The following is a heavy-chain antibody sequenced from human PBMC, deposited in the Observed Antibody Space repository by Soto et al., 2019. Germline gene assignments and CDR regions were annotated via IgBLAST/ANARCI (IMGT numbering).Heavy chain of an antibody. J-gene: IGHJ4*02. V-gene: IGHV1-24*01. D-gene: IGHD3-22*01. CDR2: FDPEDGKT. Sequence: ASVKVSCKVSGYTLTELSMHWVRQAPGKGLEWMGGFDPEDGKTIYAQKFQGRVTMTEDTSTDTAYMELSSLRSEDTAVYYCAAGTYYYDSSGYRYFDYWGQGTLVTVSS. CDR3: AAGTYYYDSSGYRYFDY. CDR1: GYTLTELS.